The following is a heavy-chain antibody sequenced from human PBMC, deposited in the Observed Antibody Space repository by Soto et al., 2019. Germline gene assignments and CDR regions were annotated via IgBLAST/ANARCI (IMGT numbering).Heavy chain of an antibody. D-gene: IGHD3-10*01. Sequence: PGGSLRLSCAASGFTFSSYEMNWVRQAPGKGLEWVPYISSSGSTIYYADSVKGRFTISRDNAKNSLYLQMNSLRAEDTAVYYCARDADYYGSGSPLDYWGQGTLVTVSS. CDR1: GFTFSSYE. CDR3: ARDADYYGSGSPLDY. CDR2: ISSSGSTI. J-gene: IGHJ4*02. V-gene: IGHV3-48*03.